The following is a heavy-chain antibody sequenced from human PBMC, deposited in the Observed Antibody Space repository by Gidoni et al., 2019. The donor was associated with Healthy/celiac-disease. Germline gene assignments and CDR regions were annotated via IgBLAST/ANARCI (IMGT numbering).Heavy chain of an antibody. Sequence: QVQLVESGGGVVQPGRSLRLSCAASGFTFSSYAMHWVRQAPGKGLEWVAVISYDGSNKYYADSVKGRFTISRDNSKNTLYLQMNSLRAEDTAVYYCARDPPHLILTALKYFDYWGQGTLVTVSS. CDR2: ISYDGSNK. J-gene: IGHJ4*02. CDR3: ARDPPHLILTALKYFDY. CDR1: GFTFSSYA. V-gene: IGHV3-30*04. D-gene: IGHD3-9*01.